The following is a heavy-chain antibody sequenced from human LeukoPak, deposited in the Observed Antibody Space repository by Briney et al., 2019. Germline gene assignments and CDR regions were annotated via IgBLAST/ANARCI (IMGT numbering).Heavy chain of an antibody. CDR1: GGSISSGGHY. Sequence: SETLSLTCTASGGSISSGGHYWSWIRQRPGKGLEWIGYINYSGSTYYNPSLRSLVSISLDTSKNHFSLRLSSVAAADTAVYYCARDEAIFGAGYYYGMDVWGQGTTVTVSS. J-gene: IGHJ6*02. CDR2: INYSGST. D-gene: IGHD3-3*01. V-gene: IGHV4-31*01. CDR3: ARDEAIFGAGYYYGMDV.